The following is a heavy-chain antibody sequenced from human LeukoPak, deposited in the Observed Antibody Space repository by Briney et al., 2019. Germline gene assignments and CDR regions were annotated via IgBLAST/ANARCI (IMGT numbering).Heavy chain of an antibody. CDR3: ARDTYYDYVWGSYRALDY. CDR1: GFTFSSYG. Sequence: GGSLRLSCAASGFTFSSYGMHWVRQAPGKGLEWVAFIRYDGSNKYYADSVKGRFTISRDNSKNTLYLQMNSLRAEDTAVYYCARDTYYDYVWGSYRALDYWGQGTLVTVSS. CDR2: IRYDGSNK. V-gene: IGHV3-30*02. J-gene: IGHJ4*02. D-gene: IGHD3-16*02.